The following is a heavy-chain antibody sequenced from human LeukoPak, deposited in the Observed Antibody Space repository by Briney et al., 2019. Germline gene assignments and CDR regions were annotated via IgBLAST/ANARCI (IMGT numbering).Heavy chain of an antibody. CDR1: GFTFSSYA. J-gene: IGHJ4*02. D-gene: IGHD2-2*01. CDR2: ISGSGGST. CDR3: ATSNIVVVPAAIEDY. Sequence: PGGSLSLSCAASGFTFSSYAMSWVRQAPGKGLEWVSAISGSGGSTYYADSVKGRFTISRDNSKNTLYLQMNSLRAEDTAVYYCATSNIVVVPAAIEDYWGQGTLVTVSS. V-gene: IGHV3-23*01.